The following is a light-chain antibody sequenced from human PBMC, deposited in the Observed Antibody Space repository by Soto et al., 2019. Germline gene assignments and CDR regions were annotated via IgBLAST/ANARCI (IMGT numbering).Light chain of an antibody. Sequence: QSVLTQPASVSGSPGQSITISCTGTSSDVGGYNYVSWYQQHPGKAPKLMIYDVSNRPSGVSNRFSGSKSGNTAFLTISGLQAEDEADYYCSSYTSSSTYVLGTGTKVTVL. J-gene: IGLJ1*01. CDR1: SSDVGGYNY. V-gene: IGLV2-14*01. CDR3: SSYTSSSTYV. CDR2: DVS.